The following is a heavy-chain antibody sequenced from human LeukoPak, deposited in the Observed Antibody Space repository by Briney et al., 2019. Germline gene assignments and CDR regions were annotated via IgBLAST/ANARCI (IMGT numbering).Heavy chain of an antibody. CDR2: ISSSGMTT. J-gene: IGHJ6*04. Sequence: PGGSLRLSCEVSGFSVTYEMNWVRQAPGKGLEWVSYISSSGMTTYYADSVKGRFTISRDNAKNSLYLQMNSLRAEDTAVYYCAELGITMIGGVWGKGTTVTVSS. V-gene: IGHV3-48*03. D-gene: IGHD3-10*02. CDR3: AELGITMIGGV. CDR1: GFSVTYE.